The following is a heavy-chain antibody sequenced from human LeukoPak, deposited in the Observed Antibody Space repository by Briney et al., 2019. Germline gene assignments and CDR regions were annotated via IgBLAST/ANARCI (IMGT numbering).Heavy chain of an antibody. D-gene: IGHD5-12*01. CDR1: GFTFSSYA. CDR2: IRSTGDST. J-gene: IGHJ6*03. Sequence: GGSLRLSCAASGFTFSSYAITWVRQAPGKGLEWVSSIRSTGDSTFYADSVKGRFTISRGNSKNTLYLQMNSLRPEDTAVYYCAKDGQGGYESDYYYYMDVWGKGTTVTISS. CDR3: AKDGQGGYESDYYYYMDV. V-gene: IGHV3-23*01.